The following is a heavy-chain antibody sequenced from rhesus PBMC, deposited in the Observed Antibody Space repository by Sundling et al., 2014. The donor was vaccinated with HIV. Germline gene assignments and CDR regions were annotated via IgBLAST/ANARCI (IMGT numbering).Heavy chain of an antibody. J-gene: IGHJ5-1*01. Sequence: QVQLQESGPGLVKPSETLSLTCAVSGGSISGDYYWSWIRQPPGKGLEWIGRISGSGGSTDYNPSLKSRVTISTDTSKNQFSLKLSSVTAADTAVYYCANFGYPCVWGHGVLVTVSS. CDR2: ISGSGGST. D-gene: IGHD2-2*01. V-gene: IGHV4-173*01. CDR3: ANFGYPCV. CDR1: GGSISGDYY.